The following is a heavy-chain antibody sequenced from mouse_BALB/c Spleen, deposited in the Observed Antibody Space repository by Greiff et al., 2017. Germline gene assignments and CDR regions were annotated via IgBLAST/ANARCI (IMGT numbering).Heavy chain of an antibody. Sequence: EVKLVESGGGLVQPGGSRKLSCAASGFTFSSFGMHWVRQAPEKGLEWVAYISSGSSTIYYADTVKGRFTISRDNPKNTLFLQMTSLRSEDTAMYYCARSDYYGSSYYAMDYWGQGTSVTVSS. J-gene: IGHJ4*01. CDR3: ARSDYYGSSYYAMDY. D-gene: IGHD1-1*01. CDR1: GFTFSSFG. V-gene: IGHV5-17*02. CDR2: ISSGSSTI.